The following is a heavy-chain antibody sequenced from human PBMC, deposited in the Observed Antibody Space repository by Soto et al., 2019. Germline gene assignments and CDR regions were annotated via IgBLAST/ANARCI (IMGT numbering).Heavy chain of an antibody. V-gene: IGHV3-21*01. D-gene: IGHD3-9*01. CDR2: ISSSSSYI. CDR1: GFTFSSYS. J-gene: IGHJ6*02. Sequence: LRLSCAASGFTFSSYSMNWVRQAPGKGLEWVSSISSSSSYIYYADSVKGRFTISRDNAKNSLYLQMNSLRAEDTAVYYCAREPYYDILTPGGMDVWGQGTTVTVSS. CDR3: AREPYYDILTPGGMDV.